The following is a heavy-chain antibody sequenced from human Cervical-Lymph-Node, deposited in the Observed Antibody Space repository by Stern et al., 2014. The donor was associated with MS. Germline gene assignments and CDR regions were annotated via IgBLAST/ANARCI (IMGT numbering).Heavy chain of an antibody. CDR1: GGSVNSADYY. V-gene: IGHV4-61*08. Sequence: QVQLVQSGPGLVKPSETLSLTCTASGGSVNSADYYWSWIRQPPGKGLEWMGYVYHSGSTNYNPSLKTRVTISVDTSKNQVSLKLSSVTAADTAVYFCARDRRVGSSASRTYGLDVWGQGTTVIVSS. D-gene: IGHD1-26*01. J-gene: IGHJ6*02. CDR2: VYHSGST. CDR3: ARDRRVGSSASRTYGLDV.